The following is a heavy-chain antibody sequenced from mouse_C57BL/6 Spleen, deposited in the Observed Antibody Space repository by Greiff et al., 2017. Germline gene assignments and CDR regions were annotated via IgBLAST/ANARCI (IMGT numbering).Heavy chain of an antibody. CDR2: INPNYGTT. V-gene: IGHV1-39*01. CDR1: GYSFTDYN. CDR3: ARGGFTTVVATDY. J-gene: IGHJ2*01. D-gene: IGHD1-1*01. Sequence: EVQLQQSGPELVKPGASVKISCKASGYSFTDYNMNWVKQSNGKSLEWNGVINPNYGTTSYNQKFKGKATLTVDQSSSTTYMQLNSLTSEDSAVYYCARGGFTTVVATDYWGQGTTLTVSS.